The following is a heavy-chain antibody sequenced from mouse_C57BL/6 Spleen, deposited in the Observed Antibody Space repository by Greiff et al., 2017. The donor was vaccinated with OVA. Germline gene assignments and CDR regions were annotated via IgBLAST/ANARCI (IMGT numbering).Heavy chain of an antibody. CDR2: ISSGSSTI. V-gene: IGHV5-17*01. D-gene: IGHD4-1*01. Sequence: DVKLVESGGGLVKPGGSLKLSCAASGFTFSDYGMHWVRQAPEKGLEWVAYISSGSSTIYYADTVKGRFTISRDNAKNTLFLQMTSLRSEDTAMYYCAKLGKEKAMDYWGQGTSVTVSS. CDR1: GFTFSDYG. CDR3: AKLGKEKAMDY. J-gene: IGHJ4*01.